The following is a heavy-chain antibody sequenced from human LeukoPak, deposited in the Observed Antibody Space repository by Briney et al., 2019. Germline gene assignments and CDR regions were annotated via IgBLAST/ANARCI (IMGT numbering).Heavy chain of an antibody. CDR3: ARGVYGSGYYFDY. J-gene: IGHJ4*02. V-gene: IGHV4-59*01. D-gene: IGHD3-10*01. CDR2: VYYSGST. CDR1: GGSISSNY. Sequence: PAETVSLTCTVSGGSISSNYWSWIRQPPGKGLEWIGYVYYSGSTNYNPSLKSRVTISVDTSKNQFSLKLSSVTAADTAVYYCARGVYGSGYYFDYWGQEPVDTVSS.